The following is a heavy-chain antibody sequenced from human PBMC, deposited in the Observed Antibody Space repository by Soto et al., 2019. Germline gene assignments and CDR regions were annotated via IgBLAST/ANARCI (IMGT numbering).Heavy chain of an antibody. CDR3: AREFCSGGNCYTYYFDP. D-gene: IGHD2-15*01. V-gene: IGHV3-74*01. J-gene: IGHJ5*02. CDR2: INTDGSNT. CDR1: GLTFNRYW. Sequence: QSGGSLRLSCAASGLTFNRYWMHWVRHAPGKGLVWVSHINTDGSNTNYADSVKGRFTISRDNAKGTLFLQMNSLRDEDTAVYYCAREFCSGGNCYTYYFDPWGQGIPVTVSS.